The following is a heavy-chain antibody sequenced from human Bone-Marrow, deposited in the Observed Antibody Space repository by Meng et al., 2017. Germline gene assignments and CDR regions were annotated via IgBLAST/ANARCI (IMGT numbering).Heavy chain of an antibody. V-gene: IGHV1-2*06. J-gene: IGHJ4*02. CDR3: ARDEDISAAGKLFGDY. CDR1: GYNSPATY. CDR2: INPKSGDT. Sequence: QAQRAKSEAEWRKPGASLRVPCKPSGYNSPATYIHWVRRAPGKGLEWMGRINPKSGDTQYAQKFQARVTMTGDTSISTAYMELSGLRSDDTAMYYCARDEDISAAGKLFGDYWGQGTLVTVSS. D-gene: IGHD6-25*01.